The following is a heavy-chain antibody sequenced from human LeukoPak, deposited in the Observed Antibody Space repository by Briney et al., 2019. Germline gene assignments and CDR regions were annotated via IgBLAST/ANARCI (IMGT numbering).Heavy chain of an antibody. Sequence: PSETLSLTCTVSGGSISSGSYYWSWIRQPAGKGLEWIGRIYTSGSTNYNPSLKSRVTISVDTSKNQFSLKLSSVTAADTAVYYCARRGMRWLQSKNFDYWGQGTLVTVSS. J-gene: IGHJ4*02. CDR2: IYTSGST. CDR1: GGSISSGSYY. CDR3: ARRGMRWLQSKNFDY. V-gene: IGHV4-61*02. D-gene: IGHD5-24*01.